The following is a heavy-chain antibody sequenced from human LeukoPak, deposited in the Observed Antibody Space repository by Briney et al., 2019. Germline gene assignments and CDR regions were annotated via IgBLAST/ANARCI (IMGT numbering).Heavy chain of an antibody. CDR1: GGSFSGYY. D-gene: IGHD6-13*01. J-gene: IGHJ5*01. CDR3: ASLSSSWYGF. V-gene: IGHV4-34*01. CDR2: INHSGST. Sequence: PSETLSLTCAVYGGSFSGYYWSWIRQPPGKGLEWIGEINHSGSTNYNPSLKSRVTISVDTSKNQFSLKLSSVTAADTAVYYCASLSSSWYGFWGQGTLVTVSS.